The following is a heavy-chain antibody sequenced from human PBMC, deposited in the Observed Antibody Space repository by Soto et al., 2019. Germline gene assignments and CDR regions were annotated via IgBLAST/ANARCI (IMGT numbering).Heavy chain of an antibody. CDR2: MNPNSGKP. CDR3: AGGPGNWGVDY. V-gene: IGHV1-8*01. D-gene: IGHD7-27*01. CDR1: GYTFTSYD. Sequence: QVQLVQSGAEVKKPGASVKVSCKAAGYTFTSYDINWVRQATGQDFEWMGWMNPNSGKPAYAQKFEVRADMTRDTYKGTAFVELNSLTSEDPAVYCCAGGPGNWGVDYWGEGTLVTVAS. J-gene: IGHJ4*02.